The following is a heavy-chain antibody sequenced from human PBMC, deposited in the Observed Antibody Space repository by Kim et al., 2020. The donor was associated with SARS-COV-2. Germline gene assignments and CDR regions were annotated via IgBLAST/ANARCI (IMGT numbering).Heavy chain of an antibody. J-gene: IGHJ4*02. CDR3: ARVTIVGATGFDY. V-gene: IGHV4-39*07. Sequence: YNPSLKSRVTISVDTSKNQFSLKLSSVTAAYTAVYYCARVTIVGATGFDYWGQGTLVTVSS. D-gene: IGHD1-26*01.